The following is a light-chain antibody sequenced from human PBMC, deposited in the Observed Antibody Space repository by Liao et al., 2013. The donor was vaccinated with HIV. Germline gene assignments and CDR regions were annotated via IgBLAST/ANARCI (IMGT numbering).Light chain of an antibody. V-gene: IGLV3-25*03. J-gene: IGLJ1*01. CDR2: KDS. CDR3: QSADSSGTYSYV. Sequence: SYEVTQPPSVSVSPGQTANITCSGDKLGDKFVSWYKQKPGQGPVLVIYKDSERPSGIPERFSGSSSGTTVTLTISGVQAEDEADYYCQSADSSGTYSYVFGTGTKVTVL. CDR1: KLGDKF.